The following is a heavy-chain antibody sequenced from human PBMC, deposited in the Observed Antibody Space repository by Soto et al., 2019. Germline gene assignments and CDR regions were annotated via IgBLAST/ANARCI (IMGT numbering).Heavy chain of an antibody. CDR1: GFSLSTSGVG. D-gene: IGHD1-1*01. V-gene: IGHV2-5*02. CDR2: IYWDDDK. CDR3: AHRAQLERHNWFDP. Sequence: QITLKESGPTLVKPTQTLTLTCTFSGFSLSTSGVGVGWIRQPPGKALEWLALIYWDDDKRYSPSLKSRLTITKATSKNQVVLTMTNMDPVDTATYYCAHRAQLERHNWFDPWGQGTLVTVSS. J-gene: IGHJ5*02.